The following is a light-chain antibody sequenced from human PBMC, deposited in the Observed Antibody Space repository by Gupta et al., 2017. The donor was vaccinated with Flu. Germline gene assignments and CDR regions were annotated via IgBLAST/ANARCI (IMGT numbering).Light chain of an antibody. J-gene: IGKJ4*01. CDR2: KAS. CDR3: QQYNSYPLT. Sequence: GDRVTITCRASQSISSWLAWYQQKPGKAPKLLIYKASSLESGVPSRFSGSGSGTEFTLTISSLQPDDFATYYCQQYNSYPLTFGGGAKVEIK. V-gene: IGKV1-5*03. CDR1: QSISSW.